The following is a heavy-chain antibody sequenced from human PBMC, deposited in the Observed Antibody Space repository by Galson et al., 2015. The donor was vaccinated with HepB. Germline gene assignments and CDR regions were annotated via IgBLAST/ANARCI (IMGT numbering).Heavy chain of an antibody. V-gene: IGHV1-69*13. CDR2: IIPIFGTA. Sequence: SVKVSCKASGGTFSSYAISWVRQAPGQGLEWMGGIIPIFGTANYAQKFQGRVTITADESTSTAYMELSSLRSEDTAVYYCAREPYYDYVWGSYRSYYFDYWGQGTLVTVSS. CDR1: GGTFSSYA. CDR3: AREPYYDYVWGSYRSYYFDY. J-gene: IGHJ4*02. D-gene: IGHD3-16*02.